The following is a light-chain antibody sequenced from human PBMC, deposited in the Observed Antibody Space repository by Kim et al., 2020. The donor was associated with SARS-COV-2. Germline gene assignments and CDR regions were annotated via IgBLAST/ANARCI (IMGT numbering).Light chain of an antibody. Sequence: EVVLTQSPGTLSLSPGERATLSCRASQSVRSSYLAWFQQKPGQSPRLRIYAASNRATGIPDRFSGSGSGTDFTLTISRLEPEDFAVYYCQHFGSSPPYTFGQGTKLEI. CDR3: QHFGSSPPYT. CDR2: AAS. J-gene: IGKJ2*01. V-gene: IGKV3-20*01. CDR1: QSVRSSY.